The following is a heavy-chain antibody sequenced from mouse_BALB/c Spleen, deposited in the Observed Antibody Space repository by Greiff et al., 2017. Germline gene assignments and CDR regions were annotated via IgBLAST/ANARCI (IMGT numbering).Heavy chain of an antibody. Sequence: EVQLVESGGGLVQPGGSLRLSCATSGFTFTDYYMSWVRQPPGKALEWLGFIRNKANGYTTEYSASVKGRFTISRDNSQSILYLQMNTLRAEDSATYYCAREPRYYGSSWGYYLDYWGQGATHTVST. CDR3: AREPRYYGSSWGYYLDY. CDR1: GFTFTDYY. D-gene: IGHD1-1*01. CDR2: IRNKANGYTT. J-gene: IGHJ2*01. V-gene: IGHV7-3*02.